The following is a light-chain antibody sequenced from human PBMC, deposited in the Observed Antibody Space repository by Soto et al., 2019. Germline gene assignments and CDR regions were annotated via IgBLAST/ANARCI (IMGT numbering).Light chain of an antibody. V-gene: IGLV2-14*01. Sequence: QSALTQPASVSGSPGQSITISCTGTNSDVGGYNYVSWYQQHPGKAPKLMIYEVSKRPSGVSNRFSGSKSGNTASLTISGLQAEDEADYYCSSYTSSSTLCVFGTGTKLTVL. CDR3: SSYTSSSTLCV. CDR1: NSDVGGYNY. CDR2: EVS. J-gene: IGLJ1*01.